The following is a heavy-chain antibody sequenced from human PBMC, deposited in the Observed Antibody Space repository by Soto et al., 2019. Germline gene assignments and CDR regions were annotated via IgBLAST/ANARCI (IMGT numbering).Heavy chain of an antibody. D-gene: IGHD3-22*01. CDR3: ARGGADNSGYYTEYYYYYGMDV. Sequence: GGSLRLSCAASGFIFSSHGMHWVRQAPGKGLEWVAVIWNDGSKKYYADSVKGRFTISRDNSKNTLYMQMNSLRAEDTVVYYCARGGADNSGYYTEYYYYYGMDVWGQGT. CDR2: IWNDGSKK. V-gene: IGHV3-33*01. CDR1: GFIFSSHG. J-gene: IGHJ6*02.